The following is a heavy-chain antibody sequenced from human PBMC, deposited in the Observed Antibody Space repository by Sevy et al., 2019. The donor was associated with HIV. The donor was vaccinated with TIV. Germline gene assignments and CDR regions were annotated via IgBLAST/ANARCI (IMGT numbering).Heavy chain of an antibody. CDR1: GFTFSRYW. CDR2: IKQDGSEK. CDR3: ARGGYYYDRSGLAAFDI. J-gene: IGHJ3*02. V-gene: IGHV3-7*04. D-gene: IGHD3-22*01. Sequence: GGSLRLSCAASGFTFSRYWMSWVRQAPGKGLEWVANIKQDGSEKYYVDSVKGRFTISRDKAKNSLYLQMNSLRAEDTAVYYCARGGYYYDRSGLAAFDIWGHGTMVTVSS.